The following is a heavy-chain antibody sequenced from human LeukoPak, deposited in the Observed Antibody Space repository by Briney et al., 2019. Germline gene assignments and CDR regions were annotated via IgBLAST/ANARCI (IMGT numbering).Heavy chain of an antibody. Sequence: GASVKVSCTASGYTFTGYYMHWVRQAPGQGLEWMGWINPNSGGTNYAQKFQGRVTMTRDTSISTAYMELSRLRSDDTAVYYCARGPSNFYDLWSGYYDYWGQGTLVTVSS. CDR3: ARGPSNFYDLWSGYYDY. CDR1: GYTFTGYY. D-gene: IGHD3-3*01. V-gene: IGHV1-2*02. CDR2: INPNSGGT. J-gene: IGHJ4*02.